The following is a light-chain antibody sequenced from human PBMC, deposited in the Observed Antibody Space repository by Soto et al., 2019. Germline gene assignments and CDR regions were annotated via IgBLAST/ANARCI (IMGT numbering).Light chain of an antibody. CDR3: AAWDDSLNGYVV. CDR2: SNN. V-gene: IGLV1-44*01. CDR1: SSNIGSKT. Sequence: QSVLTQPPSASGTPGQRVTISCSGSSSNIGSKTVNWYQQIPGAAPKLLIYSNNQRPSGVPDRFSGSKSGTSASLAISGLQYEDEADYYCAAWDDSLNGYVVFGGGTQLTVL. J-gene: IGLJ2*01.